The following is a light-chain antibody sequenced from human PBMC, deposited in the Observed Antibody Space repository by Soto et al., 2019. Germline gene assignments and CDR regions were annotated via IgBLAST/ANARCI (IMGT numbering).Light chain of an antibody. V-gene: IGKV1-39*01. CDR3: QQTYNVPLT. CDR2: TAS. Sequence: DIQITQSPSSLSASVGDRVTITCRASETISSFLNWFQHKPGKVPKLLIYTASSLQSGVPSRFSGSGSGTDFTLTISSLQPEDSATYYCQQTYNVPLTFGGGTKVDIK. CDR1: ETISSF. J-gene: IGKJ4*01.